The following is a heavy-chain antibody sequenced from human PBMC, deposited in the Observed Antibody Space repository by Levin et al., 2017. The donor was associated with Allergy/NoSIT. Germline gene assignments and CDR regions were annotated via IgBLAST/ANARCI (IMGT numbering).Heavy chain of an antibody. J-gene: IGHJ4*02. Sequence: GESLKISCAASGFTFSSYSMNWVRQAPGKGLEWVSYISSSSSTIYYADSVKGRFTISRDNAKNSLYLQMNSLRDEDTAVYYCARQQWLVRGQVDYWGQGTLVTVSS. CDR3: ARQQWLVRGQVDY. CDR2: ISSSSSTI. D-gene: IGHD6-19*01. CDR1: GFTFSSYS. V-gene: IGHV3-48*02.